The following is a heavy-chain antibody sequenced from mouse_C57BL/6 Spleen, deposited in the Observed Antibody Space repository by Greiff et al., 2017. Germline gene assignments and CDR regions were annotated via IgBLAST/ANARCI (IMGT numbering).Heavy chain of an antibody. V-gene: IGHV2-9-1*01. CDR1: GFSLTSYA. CDR3: TSNYYGHYYAMDY. Sequence: VKLMESGPGLVAPSQSLSITCTVSGFSLTSYAISWVRQPPGKGLEWLGVIWTGGGTNYNSALKSRLSISKDNSKSQVFLKMNSLQTDDTAKYYGTSNYYGHYYAMDYWGKGTSVTVSS. CDR2: IWTGGGT. D-gene: IGHD1-2*01. J-gene: IGHJ4*01.